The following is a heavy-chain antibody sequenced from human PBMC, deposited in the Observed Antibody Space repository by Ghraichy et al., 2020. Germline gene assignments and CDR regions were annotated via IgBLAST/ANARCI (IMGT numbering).Heavy chain of an antibody. V-gene: IGHV6-1*01. CDR2: TYYRSKWYN. D-gene: IGHD4-23*01. CDR1: GDSVSSNSAA. J-gene: IGHJ6*02. CDR3: ARDYGGNSGLYYYYYGMDV. Sequence: SQTLSLTCAISGDSVSSNSAAWNWIRQSPSRGLEWLGRTYYRSKWYNDYAVSVKSRITINPDTSKNQFSLQLNSVTPEDTAVYYCARDYGGNSGLYYYYYGMDVWGQGTTVTVSS.